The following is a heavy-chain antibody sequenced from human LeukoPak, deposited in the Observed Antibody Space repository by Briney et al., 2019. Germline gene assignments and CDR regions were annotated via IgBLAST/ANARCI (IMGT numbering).Heavy chain of an antibody. Sequence: KPSETLSLTWTSSGVSISSYYRRWIRQPPGQGLEWIGNIYYRCSTNYNPSLKRRVTISVDTYKNQYSLKLSSVTAADTAVYYCAGGRGDIFTGYYYYFDYWGQGTLVTVSS. CDR3: AGGRGDIFTGYYYYFDY. V-gene: IGHV4-59*01. J-gene: IGHJ4*02. D-gene: IGHD3-9*01. CDR2: IYYRCST. CDR1: GVSISSYY.